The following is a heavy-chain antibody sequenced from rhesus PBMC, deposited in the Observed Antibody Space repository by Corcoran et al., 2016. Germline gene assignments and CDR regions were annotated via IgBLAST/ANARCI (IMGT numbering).Heavy chain of an antibody. V-gene: IGHV2S1*01. Sequence: QVTLKESGSALVKPTQTLTLTCTFSGFSLSTSGMGVGWIRQPPGKALEWLASIYWDDDKYSSTSLQSKLTNSKDTSKNQVVLTMTNMGPVGTGTYYCARGVGYWGQGVLVTVSS. CDR3: ARGVGY. CDR2: IYWDDDK. J-gene: IGHJ4*01. CDR1: GFSLSTSGMG.